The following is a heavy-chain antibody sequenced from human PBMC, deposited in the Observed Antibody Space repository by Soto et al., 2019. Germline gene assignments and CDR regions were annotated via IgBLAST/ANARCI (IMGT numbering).Heavy chain of an antibody. V-gene: IGHV4-4*02. D-gene: IGHD3-16*02. J-gene: IGHJ5*02. CDR2: IYHSGST. CDR3: ARAAGRVIPYNWFDP. Sequence: SETLSLTCAVSGGSISSSNWWSWVRQPPGKGLEWIGEIYHSGSTNYNPSLKSRVTISVDKSKNQFSLKLSSVTAADTAVYYCARAAGRVIPYNWFDPWGQGTLVTVSS. CDR1: GGSISSSNW.